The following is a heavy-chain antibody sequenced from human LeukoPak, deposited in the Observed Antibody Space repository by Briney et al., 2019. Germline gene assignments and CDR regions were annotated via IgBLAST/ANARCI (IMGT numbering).Heavy chain of an antibody. Sequence: SETLSLTCTVSGGSISSGDYYWSWIRQPPGKGLEWIAYMYYSGSTYYNPSPKSRVTMSADTSKNQLSLKLSSVTAADTAVYYCARPYYYDSRIDPWGQGILVTVSS. CDR1: GGSISSGDYY. J-gene: IGHJ5*02. CDR3: ARPYYYDSRIDP. CDR2: MYYSGST. D-gene: IGHD3-22*01. V-gene: IGHV4-30-4*01.